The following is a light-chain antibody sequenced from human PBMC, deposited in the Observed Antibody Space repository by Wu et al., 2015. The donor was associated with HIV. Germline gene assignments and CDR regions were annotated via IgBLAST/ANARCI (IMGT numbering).Light chain of an antibody. Sequence: EVVMTQSPVTLSVSPGDRATLSCRASQTVDSSLAWYHQKPGQAPRLLIFAASTRASGIPDRVSGSGSGTEFTLTISNLRSEDLGVYYCQQYDRWPLTFGQGHDFKLN. CDR2: AAS. CDR3: QQYDRWPLT. V-gene: IGKV3-15*01. CDR1: QTVDSS. J-gene: IGKJ5*01.